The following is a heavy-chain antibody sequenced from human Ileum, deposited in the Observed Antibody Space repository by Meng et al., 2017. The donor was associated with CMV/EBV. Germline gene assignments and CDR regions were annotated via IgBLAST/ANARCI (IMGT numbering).Heavy chain of an antibody. J-gene: IGHJ4*02. CDR2: IDTNTGNP. V-gene: IGHV7-4-1*02. Sequence: CKTSGYTFTSNDVIWVRQAPGQGPEWMGWIDTNTGNPTYAQGFTGRFVFSLDTSVNTAYLQISSLKAEDTAVYYCARDGLSGRYFDYWGQGTLVTVSS. CDR3: ARDGLSGRYFDY. D-gene: IGHD1-26*01. CDR1: GYTFTSND.